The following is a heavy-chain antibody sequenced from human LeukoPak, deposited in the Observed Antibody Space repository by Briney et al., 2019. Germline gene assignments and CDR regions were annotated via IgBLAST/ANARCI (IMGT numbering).Heavy chain of an antibody. J-gene: IGHJ6*02. D-gene: IGHD5-12*01. Sequence: SVKVSCMASGGTFRNYELSWVRQAPGQGLEWMGRIIPILGIPNYAQKFQGRVTITADKSTSTAYMELSSLRFEDTAMYYCARAVATTTDYYGMDVWGQGTTVTVSS. V-gene: IGHV1-69*04. CDR2: IIPILGIP. CDR1: GGTFRNYE. CDR3: ARAVATTTDYYGMDV.